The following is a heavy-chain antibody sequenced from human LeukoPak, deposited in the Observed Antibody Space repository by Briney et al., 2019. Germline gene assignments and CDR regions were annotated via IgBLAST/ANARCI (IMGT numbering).Heavy chain of an antibody. Sequence: GGSLRLSCAASGFTVSSNYMSWVRQAPGKGLEWVSAISGSGGGTYYADSVKGRFTISRDNSKNTLYLQMNSLRAEDTAVYYCAKDPTVTTFHYWGQGTLVTVSS. V-gene: IGHV3-23*01. CDR1: GFTVSSNY. J-gene: IGHJ4*02. CDR2: ISGSGGGT. CDR3: AKDPTVTTFHY. D-gene: IGHD4-17*01.